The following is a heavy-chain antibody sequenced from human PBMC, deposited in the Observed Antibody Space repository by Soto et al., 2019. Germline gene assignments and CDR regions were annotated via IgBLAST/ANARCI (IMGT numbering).Heavy chain of an antibody. CDR1: GFTFDYYT. Sequence: PGGSLRLSCTASGFTFDYYTMQWVRQAPGKGLEGVSLISWDGGITYYADSVKGRFTISRDNSKNSLYLQMNSLTTEDTALYYCAKAGAYNYGSYFDYWGQGTLVTVSS. J-gene: IGHJ4*02. CDR3: AKAGAYNYGSYFDY. D-gene: IGHD5-18*01. CDR2: ISWDGGIT. V-gene: IGHV3-43*01.